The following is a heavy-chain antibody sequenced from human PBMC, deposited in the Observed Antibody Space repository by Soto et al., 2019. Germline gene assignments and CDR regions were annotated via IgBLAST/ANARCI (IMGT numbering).Heavy chain of an antibody. Sequence: SETLSLTCAVYGGSFSGYYWSWIRQPPGKGLEWIGEINHSGSTNYNPSLKSRVTISVDTSKNQFSLKLSSVTAADTAVYYCARYVPGGSYDCYYGMDVWGQGTTVTVSS. V-gene: IGHV4-34*01. D-gene: IGHD1-26*01. CDR3: ARYVPGGSYDCYYGMDV. CDR1: GGSFSGYY. J-gene: IGHJ6*02. CDR2: INHSGST.